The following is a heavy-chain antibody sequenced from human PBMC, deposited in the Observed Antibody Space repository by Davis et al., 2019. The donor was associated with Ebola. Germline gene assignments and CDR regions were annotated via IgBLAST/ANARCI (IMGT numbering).Heavy chain of an antibody. J-gene: IGHJ5*02. CDR2: IYYSGST. Sequence: GSLRLSCTVSGGSISSSSYYWGWIRQPPGKGLEWIGDIYYSGSTYCNPSVKSRVTISVDTSKNQFSLKLNSVTAADTAVYYCAKRQYSSSPFDPWGQGILVTVSS. CDR1: GGSISSSSYY. CDR3: AKRQYSSSPFDP. V-gene: IGHV4-39*01. D-gene: IGHD6-13*01.